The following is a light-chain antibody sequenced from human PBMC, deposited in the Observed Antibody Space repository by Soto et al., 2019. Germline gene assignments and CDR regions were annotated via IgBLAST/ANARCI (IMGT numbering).Light chain of an antibody. V-gene: IGKV1-39*01. CDR1: QSISIY. CDR3: QQTDSAPLT. Sequence: DIPMTQSPSSLSASVGDRVTITCRASQSISIYLNWYQQKPGKAPKLLIYAASNLQSGVPSRFSGGGSGTDFTLAISSLQPEDSATYFCQQTDSAPLTFGGGTKVEIK. CDR2: AAS. J-gene: IGKJ4*01.